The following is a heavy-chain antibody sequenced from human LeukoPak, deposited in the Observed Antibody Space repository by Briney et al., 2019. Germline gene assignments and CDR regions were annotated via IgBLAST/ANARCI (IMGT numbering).Heavy chain of an antibody. D-gene: IGHD2-21*01. Sequence: GGSLRLSCAASGFTFSDYNMRWIRQAPGKGLEWVSSISRSGSTKYYADSVKGRFTISRDNAKNSLFLQMNSLRAEDTAVYYCAREVSIISRGLDYWGQGILVTVSS. V-gene: IGHV3-11*01. CDR3: AREVSIISRGLDY. CDR2: ISRSGSTK. J-gene: IGHJ4*02. CDR1: GFTFSDYN.